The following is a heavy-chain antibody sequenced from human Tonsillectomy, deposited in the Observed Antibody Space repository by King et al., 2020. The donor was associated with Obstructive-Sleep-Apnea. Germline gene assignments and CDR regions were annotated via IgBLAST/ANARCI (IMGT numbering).Heavy chain of an antibody. CDR3: ARGRLGGAIDY. V-gene: IGHV3-30-3*01. D-gene: IGHD3-16*01. CDR1: GFTFSHYA. J-gene: IGHJ4*02. CDR2: ISYDGSNK. Sequence: LVESGGGVVQPGRSLRLSCAASGFTFSHYAVHWVRQAPGKGLDWVAVISYDGSNKYYADSVKGRFTISRDISKSTLFLQMNSLRAEDTAVYYCARGRLGGAIDYWGQGTLVTVSS.